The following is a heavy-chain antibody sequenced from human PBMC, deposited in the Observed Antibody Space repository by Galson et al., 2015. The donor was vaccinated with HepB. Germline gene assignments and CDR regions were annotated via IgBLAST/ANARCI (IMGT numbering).Heavy chain of an antibody. CDR3: ASFESPGTPV. CDR1: GGTFNSCA. CDR2: IVPLLGTA. Sequence: SVKVSCKASGGTFNSCAISWVRQAPGQGPEWMGGIVPLLGTANYAQKFQGRVTITADESTTTAYMELSGLKFEDTAVLYCASFESPGTPVWGQGTMITVSS. D-gene: IGHD2-15*01. J-gene: IGHJ3*01. V-gene: IGHV1-69*13.